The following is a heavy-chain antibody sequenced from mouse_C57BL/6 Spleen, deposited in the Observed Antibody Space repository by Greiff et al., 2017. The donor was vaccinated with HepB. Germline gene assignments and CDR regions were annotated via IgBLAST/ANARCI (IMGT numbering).Heavy chain of an antibody. J-gene: IGHJ4*01. CDR2: IHPNSGST. CDR1: GYTFTSYW. V-gene: IGHV1-64*01. Sequence: QVQLQQPGAELVKPGASVKLSCKASGYTFTSYWMHWVKQRPGQGLEWIGIIHPNSGSTNYNEKFKSKATLTVDKSSSTAYMQLSSLTSEDSAVYYCARFAGYAMDYWGQGTSVTVSS. CDR3: ARFAGYAMDY.